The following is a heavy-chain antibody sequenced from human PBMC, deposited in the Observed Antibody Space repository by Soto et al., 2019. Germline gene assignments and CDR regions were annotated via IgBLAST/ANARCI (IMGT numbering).Heavy chain of an antibody. Sequence: EVQLLESGGGLVQPGGSLRLSCAASGFSFSSKAMSWVRQAPGKGLEWVSIISGSGSSTYYTDSLKGRFTISRDNSKNMVYLGMNNLRAEDTAVYYCAKENGFQFINLGASGFDYWGQGSLVSVSS. D-gene: IGHD2-21*01. V-gene: IGHV3-23*01. CDR2: ISGSGSST. CDR1: GFSFSSKA. J-gene: IGHJ4*02. CDR3: AKENGFQFINLGASGFDY.